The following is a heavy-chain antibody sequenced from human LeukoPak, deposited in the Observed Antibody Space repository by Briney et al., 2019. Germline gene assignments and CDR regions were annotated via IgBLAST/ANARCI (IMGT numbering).Heavy chain of an antibody. J-gene: IGHJ3*02. Sequence: GSLRLSCAASGFTFSSYWMCWVRQAPGKGLEWVANIKQDGSEKYYVDSVKGRFTISRDNAKNSLYLQMNSLRAEDTAVYYCARELGYYDSSGSDNDAFDIWGQGTMVTVSS. CDR1: GFTFSSYW. CDR2: IKQDGSEK. CDR3: ARELGYYDSSGSDNDAFDI. V-gene: IGHV3-7*01. D-gene: IGHD3-22*01.